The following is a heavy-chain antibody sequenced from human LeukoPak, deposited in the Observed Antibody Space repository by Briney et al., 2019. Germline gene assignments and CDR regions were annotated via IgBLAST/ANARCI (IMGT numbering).Heavy chain of an antibody. Sequence: PGGSLRLSCAASGFTFSSYEMNWVRQAPGKGLEWVSYISPSGSTIYYADSVKGRFTISRDNAKNSVYLQMNSLRAEDTAVYYCAREMREFDPWGQGTLVTVSS. CDR3: AREMREFDP. CDR1: GFTFSSYE. V-gene: IGHV3-48*03. CDR2: ISPSGSTI. J-gene: IGHJ5*02.